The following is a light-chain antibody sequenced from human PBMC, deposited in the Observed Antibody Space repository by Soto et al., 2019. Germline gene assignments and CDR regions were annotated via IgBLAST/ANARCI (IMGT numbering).Light chain of an antibody. V-gene: IGKV3-20*01. J-gene: IGKJ1*01. CDR2: GAS. CDR1: QSVTSNY. CDR3: QQYGASPWT. Sequence: EIVLTQSPGTLSLSTGERVTLSCRASQSVTSNYLAWYQQKPGQAPRLLIYGASNRATGIPDRFSGSGSGTDFSLIIGRLEPEDFAVYICQQYGASPWTFGQGSKVDIK.